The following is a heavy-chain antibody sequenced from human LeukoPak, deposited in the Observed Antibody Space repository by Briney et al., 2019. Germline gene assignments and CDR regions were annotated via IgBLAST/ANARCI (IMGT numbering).Heavy chain of an antibody. V-gene: IGHV4-34*01. D-gene: IGHD3-10*01. CDR2: INHSGST. Sequence: SETLSLTCAVYGGPFSGYYWSWIRQPPGKGLEWIGEINHSGSTNYNPSLKSRVTISVDTSKNQFSLKLSSVTAADTAVYYCARGFPRYYGSGSSVYFDYWGQGTLVTVSS. CDR1: GGPFSGYY. J-gene: IGHJ4*02. CDR3: ARGFPRYYGSGSSVYFDY.